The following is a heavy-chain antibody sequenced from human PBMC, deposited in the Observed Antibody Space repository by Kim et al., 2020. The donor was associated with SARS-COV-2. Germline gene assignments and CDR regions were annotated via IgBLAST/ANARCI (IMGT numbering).Heavy chain of an antibody. J-gene: IGHJ3*02. CDR2: IYSGGGT. CDR1: GFTVSSNY. Sequence: GGSLRLSCAASGFTVSSNYMSWVRQAPGKGLEWVSVIYSGGGTYYADSVKGRFTISRDNSKNTLYLQMNSLRAEDTAVYYCARYCSSTSCYVWAFDIWGQGTMVTVSS. D-gene: IGHD2-2*01. CDR3: ARYCSSTSCYVWAFDI. V-gene: IGHV3-53*01.